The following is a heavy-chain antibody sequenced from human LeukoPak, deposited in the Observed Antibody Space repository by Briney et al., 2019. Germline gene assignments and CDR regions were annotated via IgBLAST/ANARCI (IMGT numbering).Heavy chain of an antibody. Sequence: ASETLSLTCAVSGASLSGHYWSWIRQPPGKRLEWIGYVSYTGRTKYNPSLQSRVTISIDTSKSQFSLKLTSVTSADTAVYSCASPLDNYISGDPNTFDVWGQGTTVIVSS. V-gene: IGHV4-59*11. CDR2: VSYTGRT. D-gene: IGHD3-22*01. CDR1: GASLSGHY. J-gene: IGHJ3*01. CDR3: ASPLDNYISGDPNTFDV.